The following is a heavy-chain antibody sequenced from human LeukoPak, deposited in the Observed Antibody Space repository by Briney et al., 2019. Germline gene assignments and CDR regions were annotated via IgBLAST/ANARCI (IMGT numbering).Heavy chain of an antibody. J-gene: IGHJ4*02. V-gene: IGHV3-21*01. CDR2: ISSSSSYI. CDR3: ARKVVGATGGEYYFDY. D-gene: IGHD1-26*01. Sequence: PGGSLRLSCAASGFTFSSYSMNWVRQATGKGLEWVSSISSSSSYIYYADSVKGRFTISRDNAKNSLYLQMNSLRAEDTAVYYCARKVVGATGGEYYFDYWGQGTLVTVSS. CDR1: GFTFSSYS.